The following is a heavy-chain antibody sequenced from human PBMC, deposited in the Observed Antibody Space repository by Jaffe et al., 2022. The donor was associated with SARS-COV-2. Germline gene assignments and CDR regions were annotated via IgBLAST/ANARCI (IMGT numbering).Heavy chain of an antibody. CDR3: AREGSSYDILTGYYPWGWFDP. Sequence: QVQLQESGPGLVKPSQTLSLTCTVSGGSISSGSYYWSWIRQPAGKGLEWIGRIYTSGSTNYNPSLKSRVTISVDTSKNQFSLKLSSVTAADTAVYYCAREGSSYDILTGYYPWGWFDPWGQGTLVTVSS. J-gene: IGHJ5*02. D-gene: IGHD3-9*01. V-gene: IGHV4-61*02. CDR2: IYTSGST. CDR1: GGSISSGSYY.